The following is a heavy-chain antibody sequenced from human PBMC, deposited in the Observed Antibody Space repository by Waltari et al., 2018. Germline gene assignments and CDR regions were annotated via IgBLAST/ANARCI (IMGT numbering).Heavy chain of an antibody. CDR2: LFHRGNT. V-gene: IGHV4-39*07. D-gene: IGHD4-4*01. Sequence: QLQLQESGPGLVKPSETLSLTCSVSGGSISSDLHHWGWVRRPQGKGLEWIGSLFHRGNTYYNPSLKSRTTISADTANNQFYLKLIAVTAADTAVYYCARDINSVRSGYFDLWGQGTLVTVSS. CDR3: ARDINSVRSGYFDL. J-gene: IGHJ4*02. CDR1: GGSISSDLHH.